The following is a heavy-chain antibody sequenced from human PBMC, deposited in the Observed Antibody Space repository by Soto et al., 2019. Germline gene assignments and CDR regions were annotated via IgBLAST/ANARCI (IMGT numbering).Heavy chain of an antibody. V-gene: IGHV4-39*02. CDR3: ARDPYYYDSSGYYPQAYYYYGMDV. D-gene: IGHD3-22*01. Sequence: QLQLQESGPGLVKPSETLSLTCTVSGGSISSSSYYWGWIRQPPGKGLEWIGSIYYSGSTYYNPSLNSRVTRYVDTSKNQFSLKLSSVTAADTAVYYCARDPYYYDSSGYYPQAYYYYGMDVWGQGTTVTVSS. CDR2: IYYSGST. CDR1: GGSISSSSYY. J-gene: IGHJ6*02.